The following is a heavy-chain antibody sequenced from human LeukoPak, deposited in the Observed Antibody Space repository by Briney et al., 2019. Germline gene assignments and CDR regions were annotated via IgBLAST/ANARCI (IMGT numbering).Heavy chain of an antibody. V-gene: IGHV4-59*01. CDR2: IYYSGST. CDR1: GGSISSYY. D-gene: IGHD1-26*01. J-gene: IGHJ4*02. Sequence: SETLSLTCTVSGGSISSYYWSWIRQPPGKGLEWVGYIYYSGSTNYNPSLKSRVTISVDTSKNQFSLKLGSVTAADTAVYYCARMWEGFDYWGQGTLVTVSS. CDR3: ARMWEGFDY.